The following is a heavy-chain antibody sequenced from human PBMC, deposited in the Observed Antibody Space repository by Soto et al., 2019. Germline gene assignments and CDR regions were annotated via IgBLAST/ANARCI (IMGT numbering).Heavy chain of an antibody. J-gene: IGHJ6*02. CDR2: ISGSGGST. CDR3: AKESVWFGGGYYGMDV. V-gene: IGHV3-23*01. D-gene: IGHD3-10*01. Sequence: PGGSLRLSCAASGFTFSSYAMSWVRQAPGKGLEWVSAISGSGGSTYYADSVKGRFTISRDNSKNTLYLQMNSLRAEDTAVYCCAKESVWFGGGYYGMDVWGQGTTVTVSS. CDR1: GFTFSSYA.